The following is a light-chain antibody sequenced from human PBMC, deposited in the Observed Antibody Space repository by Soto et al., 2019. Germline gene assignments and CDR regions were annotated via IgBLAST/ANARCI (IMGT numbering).Light chain of an antibody. CDR2: AAS. Sequence: DIQMTQSPSSLSASVGDRVTITCLASQSISTNLNWYQVKPGKAPKLLIYAASSLESGVPSRFSGSGSGTDFTLTISSLQPEDFATYYCQQSYTTPLFTFGPGTKVDIK. V-gene: IGKV1-39*01. J-gene: IGKJ3*01. CDR3: QQSYTTPLFT. CDR1: QSISTN.